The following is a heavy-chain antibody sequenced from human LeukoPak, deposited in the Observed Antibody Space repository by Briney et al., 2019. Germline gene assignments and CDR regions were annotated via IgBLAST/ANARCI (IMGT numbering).Heavy chain of an antibody. V-gene: IGHV3-23*01. Sequence: GGSLRLSCTGSGFNFNMFAMNWVRQAPGQGLEWVSGLSRGGGTTNYADSVKGRFTISRDKSKNMVFLQMNSLRPEDTAVYYCAKEQRIRHCSEGVCMEGYYFDYLGQGSLVTVSS. CDR3: AKEQRIRHCSEGVCMEGYYFDY. J-gene: IGHJ4*02. CDR1: GFNFNMFA. D-gene: IGHD2-8*01. CDR2: LSRGGGTT.